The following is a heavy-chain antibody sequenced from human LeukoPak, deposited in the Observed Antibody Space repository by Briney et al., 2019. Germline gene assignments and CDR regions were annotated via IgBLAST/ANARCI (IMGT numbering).Heavy chain of an antibody. CDR2: ISGSGGST. CDR1: GFTFSSYA. V-gene: IGHV3-23*01. J-gene: IGHJ3*02. CDR3: AKRPGRYFALDI. Sequence: GGSLRLSCAASGFTFSSYAMNWVRQAPGKGLKWVSHISGSGGSTYYADSVKGRFTFSRDNSKNTLYLQMNSLRAEDTAVYYCAKRPGRYFALDIWGQGTMVTVSS. D-gene: IGHD1-26*01.